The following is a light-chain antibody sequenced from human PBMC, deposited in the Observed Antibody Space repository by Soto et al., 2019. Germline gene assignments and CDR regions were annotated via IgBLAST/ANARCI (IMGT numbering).Light chain of an antibody. CDR3: QQYNSDLWT. V-gene: IGKV1-5*01. J-gene: IGKJ1*01. CDR2: AAS. Sequence: DIQMSQSPSTMYASVGDRVTITCRASQSISTWLAWFQQKPGKAHKLLISAASILESGVTSSFSGRGSRTEFTLTISSLQPDDIATYYCQQYNSDLWTFGQGT. CDR1: QSISTW.